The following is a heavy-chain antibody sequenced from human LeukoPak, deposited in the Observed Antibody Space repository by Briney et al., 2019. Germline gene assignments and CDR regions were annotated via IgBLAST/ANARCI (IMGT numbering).Heavy chain of an antibody. D-gene: IGHD2-2*01. V-gene: IGHV3-23*01. CDR2: ISGSGSST. CDR3: AKGYCSSSSCYSYAFDI. CDR1: GFAFSSYA. J-gene: IGHJ3*02. Sequence: SGGSLRLSCAASGFAFSSYAMHWVRQAPGKGLEWVSAISGSGSSTYYADSVKGRFTISRDNSKNTLFLQMNSLRAEDTAVYYCAKGYCSSSSCYSYAFDIWGQGTVVTVSS.